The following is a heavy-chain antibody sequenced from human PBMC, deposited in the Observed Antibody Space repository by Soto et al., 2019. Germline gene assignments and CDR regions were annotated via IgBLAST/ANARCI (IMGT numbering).Heavy chain of an antibody. Sequence: IIYMILFRQAPGNGLVCISTFSVRVTSHYADSVTGRFYVSRDNSKNTLYLQMNGLRVDDTAIYYCAGDYASGASDFRGQGPQVP. CDR1: IIY. CDR2: FSVRVTS. V-gene: IGHV3-53*01. J-gene: IGHJ4*02. D-gene: IGHD3-16*01. CDR3: AGDYASGASDF.